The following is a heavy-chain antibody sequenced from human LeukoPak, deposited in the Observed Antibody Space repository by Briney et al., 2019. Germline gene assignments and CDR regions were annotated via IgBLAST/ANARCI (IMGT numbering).Heavy chain of an antibody. J-gene: IGHJ4*02. V-gene: IGHV3-23*01. Sequence: TGGSLRLSCAASGFTFSSYAMSWVRQAPGKGLEWVSAISGSGGSTYYADSVKGRFTISTDNSKNTLYLQMNSLRAEDTAVYYCAKAYSSSWYYFDYWGQGTLVTVSS. CDR2: ISGSGGST. D-gene: IGHD6-13*01. CDR1: GFTFSSYA. CDR3: AKAYSSSWYYFDY.